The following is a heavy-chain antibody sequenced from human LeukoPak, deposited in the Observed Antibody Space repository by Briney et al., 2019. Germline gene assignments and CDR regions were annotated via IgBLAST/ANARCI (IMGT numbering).Heavy chain of an antibody. V-gene: IGHV1-18*01. J-gene: IGHJ4*02. Sequence: EASVKVSCKASGYTFTSYGISWVRQAPGQGLEWVGWISAYNGNTNYAQKLQGRVTMTTDTPTSTAYMELRSLRSDDTAVYYCARDGTVVVVAAFDYWGQGTLVTVSS. CDR3: ARDGTVVVVAAFDY. D-gene: IGHD2-15*01. CDR2: ISAYNGNT. CDR1: GYTFTSYG.